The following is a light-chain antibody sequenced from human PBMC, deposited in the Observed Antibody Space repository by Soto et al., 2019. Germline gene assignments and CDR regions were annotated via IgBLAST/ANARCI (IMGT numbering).Light chain of an antibody. CDR2: DTS. Sequence: DIQLTQSPSSLSASVGDRVTITCRASQDIRHDLGWYQQKPGKAPKRLIYDTSSLHSGVPSRFSGSGSGTEFTLTISSLQPEDFAIYNCLQHNSYPRTFGQGTKVEIK. CDR1: QDIRHD. J-gene: IGKJ1*01. CDR3: LQHNSYPRT. V-gene: IGKV1-17*01.